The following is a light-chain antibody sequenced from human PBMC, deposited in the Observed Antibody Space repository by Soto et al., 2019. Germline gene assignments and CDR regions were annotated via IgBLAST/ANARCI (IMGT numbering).Light chain of an antibody. CDR3: QQRSNWPLT. CDR2: DAS. V-gene: IGKV3-11*01. CDR1: QSVSSY. J-gene: IGKJ4*01. Sequence: EIVLTQSPATLSLSPGERATLSYRASQSVSSYLAWYQQKPGQAPRLLIYDASNRATGIPARFSGSGSETDFTLIISSLEPEDFAVYYGQQRSNWPLTFGGGTKVEIK.